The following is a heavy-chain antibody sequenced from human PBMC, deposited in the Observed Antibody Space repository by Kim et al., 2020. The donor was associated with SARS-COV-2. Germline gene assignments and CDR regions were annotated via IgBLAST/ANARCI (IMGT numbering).Heavy chain of an antibody. Sequence: GGSLRLSCAASGFTFSSYGMHWVRQAPGKGLGRVAVISYDGSNKYYADSVKGRFTISRDNSKNTLYLQMNSLRAEDTAVYYCAREYYGWYFDLWGRGTLVTVSS. CDR1: GFTFSSYG. J-gene: IGHJ2*01. D-gene: IGHD3-10*01. V-gene: IGHV3-33*05. CDR2: ISYDGSNK. CDR3: AREYYGWYFDL.